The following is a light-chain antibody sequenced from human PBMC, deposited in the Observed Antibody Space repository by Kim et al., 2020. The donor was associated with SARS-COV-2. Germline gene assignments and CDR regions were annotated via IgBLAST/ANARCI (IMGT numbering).Light chain of an antibody. J-gene: IGLJ1*01. CDR3: SSYRSSTATYV. V-gene: IGLV2-14*03. CDR1: TSDIDYSNF. CDR2: DVS. Sequence: QSVLTQPASVSGSPGQSITISCTGITSDIDYSNFVSWYQQHPGKAPKLIIYDVSDRPSGISNRFSGSKSGNTASLTISGLQAEDEADYFCSSYRSSTATYVFGTGTKVTVL.